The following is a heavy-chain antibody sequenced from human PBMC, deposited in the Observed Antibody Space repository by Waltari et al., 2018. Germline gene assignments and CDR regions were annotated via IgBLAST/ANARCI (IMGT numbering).Heavy chain of an antibody. CDR1: GGSFSGYY. CDR3: ASGLEIFGVAYYYGMDV. Sequence: QVQLQQWGAGLLKPSETLSIPCAVYGGSFSGYYWSWICHPPGKGLEWIGDINHSGSTNYNPSLKSRVTISVDTSKNQFSLKLSSVTAADTAVYYCASGLEIFGVAYYYGMDVWGQGTTVTVSS. CDR2: INHSGST. V-gene: IGHV4-34*01. D-gene: IGHD3-3*01. J-gene: IGHJ6*02.